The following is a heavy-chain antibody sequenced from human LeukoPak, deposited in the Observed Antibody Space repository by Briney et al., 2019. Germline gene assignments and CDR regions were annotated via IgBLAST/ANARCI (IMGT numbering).Heavy chain of an antibody. D-gene: IGHD2-21*01. Sequence: PGGSLRLSCAASGFTFSSYAMSWVRQAPGKGLEWVSAISGSGGSTYYADSVKGRFTISRDNAKNSLYLQMNSLRAEDTAVYYCARDWVDCGGDCYSWGYFDYWGQGTLVTVSS. J-gene: IGHJ4*02. CDR1: GFTFSSYA. CDR3: ARDWVDCGGDCYSWGYFDY. CDR2: ISGSGGST. V-gene: IGHV3-23*01.